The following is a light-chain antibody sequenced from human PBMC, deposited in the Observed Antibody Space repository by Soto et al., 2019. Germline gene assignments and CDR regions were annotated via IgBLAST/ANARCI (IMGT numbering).Light chain of an antibody. J-gene: IGLJ1*01. Sequence: QSVLTRPASVSGSPGQSITISCTGTSSDVGSYNLVSWYQQHPGKAPKLMIYEGSKRPSGVSNRFSGSKSGNTASLTISGLQAEDEADYYCCSYAGSSTPYVFGTGTKVTV. V-gene: IGLV2-23*01. CDR1: SSDVGSYNL. CDR2: EGS. CDR3: CSYAGSSTPYV.